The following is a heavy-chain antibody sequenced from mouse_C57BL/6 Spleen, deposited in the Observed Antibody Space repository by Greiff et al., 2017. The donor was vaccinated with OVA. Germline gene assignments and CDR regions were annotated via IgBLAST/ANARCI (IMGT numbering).Heavy chain of an antibody. CDR1: GYTFTEYT. CDR2: FYPGSGSI. J-gene: IGHJ1*03. V-gene: IGHV1-62-2*01. D-gene: IGHD2-4*01. CDR3: ARHEGSYDYDDWYFDV. Sequence: VQGVESGAELVKPGASVKLSCKASGYTFTEYTIHWVKQRSGQGLEWIGWFYPGSGSIKYNEKFKDKATLTADKSSSTVYMELSRLTSEDSAVYFCARHEGSYDYDDWYFDVWGTGTTVTVSS.